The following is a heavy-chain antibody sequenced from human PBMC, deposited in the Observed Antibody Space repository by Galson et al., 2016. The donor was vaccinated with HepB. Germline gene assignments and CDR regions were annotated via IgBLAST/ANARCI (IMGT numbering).Heavy chain of an antibody. V-gene: IGHV3-7*03. D-gene: IGHD3-22*01. CDR3: TGSTGWLPEH. Sequence: SLRLSCAGSGFTFNGYNMNWVRQAPGKGLEWLANIKGDGSEKNYVDSVKGRFDISRDNAKNSLSLQMNGLRTEDTALYYCTGSTGWLPEHWGQGSLVTVSS. CDR1: GFTFNGYN. CDR2: IKGDGSEK. J-gene: IGHJ4*02.